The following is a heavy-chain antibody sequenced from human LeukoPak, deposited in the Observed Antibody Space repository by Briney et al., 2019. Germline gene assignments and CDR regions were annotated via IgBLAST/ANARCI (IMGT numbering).Heavy chain of an antibody. CDR1: GGSISSYY. D-gene: IGHD2-2*01. J-gene: IGHJ4*02. CDR2: IYYSGST. CDR3: ARAGPVGGIPGKFVY. Sequence: PSETLSLTCTVSGGSISSYYWSWIRQPPGKGLEWIGYIYYSGSTNYNPSLKSRVTISVDTSENQFSLKLSSVTAADTAVYYCARAGPVGGIPGKFVYWGQGTLVTVSS. V-gene: IGHV4-59*01.